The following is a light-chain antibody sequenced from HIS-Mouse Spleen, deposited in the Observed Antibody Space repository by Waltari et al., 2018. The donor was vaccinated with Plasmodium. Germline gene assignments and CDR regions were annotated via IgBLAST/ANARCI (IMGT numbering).Light chain of an antibody. V-gene: IGKV3-11*01. CDR2: DAS. Sequence: EIVLSQSPATLSLSPGERATLPCRASQSVSSYLAWYQQKPGHAPRLLIYDASNRATGIPARFSGSGSGTDFTLTISSLEPEDFAVYYCQQRSNWPRVLTFGGGTKVEIK. CDR3: QQRSNWPRVLT. CDR1: QSVSSY. J-gene: IGKJ4*01.